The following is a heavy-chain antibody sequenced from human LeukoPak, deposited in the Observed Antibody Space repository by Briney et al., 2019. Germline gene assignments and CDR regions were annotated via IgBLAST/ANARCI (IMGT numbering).Heavy chain of an antibody. D-gene: IGHD4-23*01. Sequence: PGGSLRLSCAASGFTFSGSAMHWVRQASGKGLEWVGRIRSKANSYATAYAASVKDRFTISRDDSKNTAYLQMNSLKTEDTAVYYCTRLGGTVVSPVVSDIWGQGTMVTVSS. CDR2: IRSKANSYAT. CDR1: GFTFSGSA. J-gene: IGHJ3*02. V-gene: IGHV3-73*01. CDR3: TRLGGTVVSPVVSDI.